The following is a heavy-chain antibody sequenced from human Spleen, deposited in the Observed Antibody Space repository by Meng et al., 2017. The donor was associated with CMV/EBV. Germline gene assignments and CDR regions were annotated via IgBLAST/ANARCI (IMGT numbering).Heavy chain of an antibody. CDR3: AKVLNEYSSSSFPYYYYGMDV. CDR1: GGSISSSNYY. CDR2: VYSSGST. D-gene: IGHD6-6*01. V-gene: IGHV4-39*07. J-gene: IGHJ6*02. Sequence: SETLSLTCSVSGGSISSSNYYWGWIRQPPGKDLQWIGIVYSSGSTSYNPSLKSRVTISVDTSKNVFSLKLSSVTAADTAVYYCAKVLNEYSSSSFPYYYYGMDVWGQGTTVTVSS.